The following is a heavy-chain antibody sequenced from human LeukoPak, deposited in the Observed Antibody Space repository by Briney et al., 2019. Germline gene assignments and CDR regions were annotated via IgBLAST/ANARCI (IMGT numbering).Heavy chain of an antibody. J-gene: IGHJ4*02. D-gene: IGHD4-17*01. CDR2: INPSGGST. Sequence: ASVKVSCKASGYTFTSYYMHWVRQAPGQGLEWMGIINPSGGSTSYAQKFQGRVTMTRDTSTSTVYMELSSPRSEATAVYYCARDIDGDYPKGCWGQGTLVTVSS. V-gene: IGHV1-46*01. CDR3: ARDIDGDYPKGC. CDR1: GYTFTSYY.